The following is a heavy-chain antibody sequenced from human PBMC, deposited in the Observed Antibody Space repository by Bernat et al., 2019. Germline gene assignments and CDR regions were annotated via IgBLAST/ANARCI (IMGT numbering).Heavy chain of an antibody. CDR1: GFTFSSYA. CDR3: AKSGTPWVITFSVY. Sequence: QVQLVESGGGVVQPGRSLRLSCAASGFTFSSYAMHWVRQAPGKGLEWVAVISYDGSNKYYADSVKGRFTISRDNSKNTLYLQMNSLRAEDTAVYYCAKSGTPWVITFSVYWGQGTLVTVSS. J-gene: IGHJ4*02. D-gene: IGHD3-22*01. CDR2: ISYDGSNK. V-gene: IGHV3-30-3*02.